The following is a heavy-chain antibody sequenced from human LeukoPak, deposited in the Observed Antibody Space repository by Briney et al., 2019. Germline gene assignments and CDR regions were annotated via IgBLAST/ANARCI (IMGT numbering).Heavy chain of an antibody. D-gene: IGHD3-3*01. CDR1: GFTFGSYG. V-gene: IGHV3-30*18. J-gene: IGHJ4*02. CDR2: ISYDGSNK. Sequence: PGGSLRLSCAASGFTFGSYGMHWVRQAPGKGLEWVAVISYDGSNKYYADSVKGRFTISRDNSKNTLYLQMNSLRAEDTAVYYCAKGSILYYDFWSGYFFRGAYYFDYWGQGTLVTVSS. CDR3: AKGSILYYDFWSGYFFRGAYYFDY.